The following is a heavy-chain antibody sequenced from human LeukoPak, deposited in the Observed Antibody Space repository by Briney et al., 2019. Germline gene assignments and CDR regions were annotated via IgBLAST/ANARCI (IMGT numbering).Heavy chain of an antibody. CDR2: ISGSGGGT. D-gene: IGHD6-6*01. CDR3: AREEYSSSYLYYYYGMDV. J-gene: IGHJ6*02. V-gene: IGHV3-23*01. CDR1: GFTFSSYG. Sequence: GGSLRLSCAASGFTFSSYGMSWVRQAPGKGLEWVSGISGSGGGTYYADSVKGRFTISRDNSKNTLFLQMNSLGAEDTAVYYCAREEYSSSYLYYYYGMDVWGQGTTVTVSS.